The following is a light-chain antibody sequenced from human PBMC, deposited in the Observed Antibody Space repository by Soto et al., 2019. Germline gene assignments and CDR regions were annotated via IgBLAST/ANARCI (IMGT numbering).Light chain of an antibody. CDR2: GAS. CDR1: QSVSSN. V-gene: IGKV3-15*01. J-gene: IGKJ1*01. CDR3: QQYNNWPPWT. Sequence: EVVMTQSPATLSVSPGERATLSCRASQSVSSNLAWYQQKPGQAPRLLIYGASTRATGIPARFSGSGSGTEFTLTISSLHSEDFAVYDCQQYNNWPPWTFGQGTKVYIK.